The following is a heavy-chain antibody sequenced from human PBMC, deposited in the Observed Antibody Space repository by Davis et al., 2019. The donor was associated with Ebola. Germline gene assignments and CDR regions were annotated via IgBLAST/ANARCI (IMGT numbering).Heavy chain of an antibody. D-gene: IGHD4-17*01. CDR1: GGSISSSSYY. Sequence: MPSETLSLTCTVSGGSISSSSYYWGWIRQPPGKGLEWIGSIYYSGSTYYNPSLKSRVTISVDTSKNQFSLKLSSVTAADTAVYYCARLSDYGDSVPIVDYWGQGTLVTVSS. V-gene: IGHV4-39*01. CDR2: IYYSGST. CDR3: ARLSDYGDSVPIVDY. J-gene: IGHJ4*02.